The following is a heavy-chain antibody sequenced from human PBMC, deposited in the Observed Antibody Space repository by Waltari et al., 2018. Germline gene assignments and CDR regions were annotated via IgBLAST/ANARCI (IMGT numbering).Heavy chain of an antibody. Sequence: EVQLVESGGGLVQPGGSLRLSCAASGFSFSAYWMHWVCQSPGQGLEWISRIDENGISILHCDSLQGRFTASGDNAKNTLYLQMNSLRAQDSAVYYCTRNLYRGSDHWGRGTLVSVSS. D-gene: IGHD3-10*01. J-gene: IGHJ4*02. CDR1: GFSFSAYW. CDR2: IDENGISI. CDR3: TRNLYRGSDH. V-gene: IGHV3-74*01.